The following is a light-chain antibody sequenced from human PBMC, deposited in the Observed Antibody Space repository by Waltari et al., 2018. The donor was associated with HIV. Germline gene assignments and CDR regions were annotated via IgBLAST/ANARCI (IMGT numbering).Light chain of an antibody. CDR3: QQDNDWPPWT. Sequence: EIVMTQSPATLSVSPGERATLSCRASQSVSSNLAWYQQKPGQAPRLLIYGTSTRATGIPARFSGRGAWTEVTLTISSLQSEDFSVYFCQQDNDWPPWTFGPGTKVEIK. CDR2: GTS. J-gene: IGKJ1*01. CDR1: QSVSSN. V-gene: IGKV3-15*01.